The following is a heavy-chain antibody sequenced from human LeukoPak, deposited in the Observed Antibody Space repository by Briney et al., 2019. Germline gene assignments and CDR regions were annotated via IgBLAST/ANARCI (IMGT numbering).Heavy chain of an antibody. CDR2: INYSGST. CDR1: GSSISGSY. V-gene: IGHV4-59*08. D-gene: IGHD3-16*01. J-gene: IGHJ4*02. Sequence: SETLSLTCTVSGSSISGSYWGWVRQPPGKGLECFGTINYSGSTKYNPSLKSRVTISVDTSKNQFSLKLSSVTAADTAVYYCARLRDLYNVFDYWGQGTLVTVSS. CDR3: ARLRDLYNVFDY.